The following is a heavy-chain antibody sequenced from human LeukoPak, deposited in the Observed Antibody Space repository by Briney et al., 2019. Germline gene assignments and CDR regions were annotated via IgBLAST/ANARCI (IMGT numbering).Heavy chain of an antibody. CDR1: GFTFSSYE. J-gene: IGHJ4*02. CDR2: ITSSGRYI. D-gene: IGHD2/OR15-2a*01. V-gene: IGHV3-21*01. Sequence: GGSQRLSCAASGFTFSSYEMNWVRQAPGKGLEWVSSITSSGRYIYCADSVKGRFTISRDNSENSLYLQMDSLTAEDTAVYYCTRKGSQWDFLVDYWGQGTRVTVSP. CDR3: TRKGSQWDFLVDY.